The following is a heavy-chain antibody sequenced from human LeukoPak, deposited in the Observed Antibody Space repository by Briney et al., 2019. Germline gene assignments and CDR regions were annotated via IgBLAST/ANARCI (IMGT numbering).Heavy chain of an antibody. Sequence: ASVKVSCKASGYTFTSYDINWVRQAPGQGLEWMGWINPNSGGTNYAQKFQGRVTMTRDTSISTAYMELSRLRSDDTAVYYCARGRIRANAFDIWGQGTMVTVSS. CDR3: ARGRIRANAFDI. CDR2: INPNSGGT. CDR1: GYTFTSYD. V-gene: IGHV1-2*02. J-gene: IGHJ3*02.